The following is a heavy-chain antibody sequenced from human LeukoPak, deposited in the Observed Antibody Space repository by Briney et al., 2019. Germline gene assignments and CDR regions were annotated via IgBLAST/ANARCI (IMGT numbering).Heavy chain of an antibody. CDR2: ISSSGSTI. Sequence: PGRSLRLSCAASGFTFSSYEMNWVRQAPGKGLEWVSYISSSGSTIYYADSVKGRFTISRDNAKNSLYLQMNSLRAEDTAVYYCARDTYYYGSGSYYVFDYWGQGTLVTVSS. CDR1: GFTFSSYE. CDR3: ARDTYYYGSGSYYVFDY. V-gene: IGHV3-48*03. J-gene: IGHJ4*02. D-gene: IGHD3-10*01.